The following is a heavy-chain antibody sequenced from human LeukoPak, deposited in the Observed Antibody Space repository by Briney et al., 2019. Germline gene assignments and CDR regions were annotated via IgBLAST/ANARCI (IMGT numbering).Heavy chain of an antibody. CDR2: ISGSGGST. V-gene: IGHV3-23*01. D-gene: IGHD6-6*01. CDR3: AKSTIGGSSSSYFDY. CDR1: GFTFSYYA. J-gene: IGHJ4*02. Sequence: GGSLRLSSAASGFTFSYYAMTWVRQAPGKGLECVSGISGSGGSTYYADSVKGRFTVSRDNSKNTLYLQMNSLRAEDTAVYFCAKSTIGGSSSSYFDYWGQGTLVTVSS.